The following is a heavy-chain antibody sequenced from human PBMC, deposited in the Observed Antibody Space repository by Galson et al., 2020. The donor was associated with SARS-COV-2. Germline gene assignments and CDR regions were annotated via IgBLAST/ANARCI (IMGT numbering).Heavy chain of an antibody. CDR1: GFTFSDYY. CDR3: ARNGRDCSGGVCYGAEYFQH. J-gene: IGHJ1*01. D-gene: IGHD2-15*01. Sequence: GESLKISCAASGFTFSDYYMSWIRQAPGKGLEWVSYISSSSSYTNYADSVKGRFTISRDHAKNSLYLQMNSLRAEDTAVYYCARNGRDCSGGVCYGAEYFQHWGQGTPVTVSS. CDR2: ISSSSSYT. V-gene: IGHV3-11*06.